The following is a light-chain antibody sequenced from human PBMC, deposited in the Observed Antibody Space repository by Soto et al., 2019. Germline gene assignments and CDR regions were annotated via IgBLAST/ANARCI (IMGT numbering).Light chain of an antibody. Sequence: EIVLTQSPGTLSLSPGEGATLSCRASQTVTNNYLAWFQQKPGQAPRLLIYDASNRATGIPDRFSGSGSGTYFTLTISRLEPEDFAVYFFQQSSHAPLTFGGGTKVEI. CDR2: DAS. CDR3: QQSSHAPLT. V-gene: IGKV3-20*01. J-gene: IGKJ4*01. CDR1: QTVTNNY.